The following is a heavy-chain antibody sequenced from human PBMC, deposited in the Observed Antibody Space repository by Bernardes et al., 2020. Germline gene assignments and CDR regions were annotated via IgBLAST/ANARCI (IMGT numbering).Heavy chain of an antibody. CDR2: IYYSGST. CDR3: ARDGAGAYYDFWSGYQGYYYYGMDV. J-gene: IGHJ6*02. CDR1: GGSISSYY. V-gene: IGHV4-59*01. D-gene: IGHD3-3*01. Sequence: ETLSLTCTVSGGSISSYYWSWIRQPPGQGLEWIGYIYYSGSTNYNPSLKSRVTISVDTSKNQFSLKLSSVTAADTAVYYCARDGAGAYYDFWSGYQGYYYYGMDVWGQGTTVTVSS.